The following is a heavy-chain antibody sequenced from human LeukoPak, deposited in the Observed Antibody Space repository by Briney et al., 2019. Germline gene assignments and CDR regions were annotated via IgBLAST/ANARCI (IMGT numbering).Heavy chain of an antibody. V-gene: IGHV4-34*01. Sequence: SETLSLTCAVFGGSLSGSYCNWIRQTPGKGLEWIGEINHSGRTNYNSSLKSRVTIPVDTSKNQFSLKLISVTAADTAVYYCARDPCGSINCPLRYWGQGTQVTVSS. CDR3: ARDPCGSINCPLRY. J-gene: IGHJ4*02. CDR2: INHSGRT. D-gene: IGHD1-26*01. CDR1: GGSLSGSY.